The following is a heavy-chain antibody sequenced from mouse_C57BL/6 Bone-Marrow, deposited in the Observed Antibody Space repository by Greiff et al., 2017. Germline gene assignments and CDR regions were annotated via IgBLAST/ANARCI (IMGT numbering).Heavy chain of an antibody. CDR2: FHPYNDAT. CDR3: ARRDDGYWYFDV. D-gene: IGHD2-3*01. CDR1: GYTFTTYP. J-gene: IGHJ1*03. Sequence: VQVVESGAELVKPGASVKMSCKASGYTFTTYPLEWMKQNHGTSLAWIGNFHPYNDATKYNEKFKGKATLTVEKSSSTVYLELSRLTSDDSAVYYCARRDDGYWYFDVWGTGTTVTVSS. V-gene: IGHV1-47*01.